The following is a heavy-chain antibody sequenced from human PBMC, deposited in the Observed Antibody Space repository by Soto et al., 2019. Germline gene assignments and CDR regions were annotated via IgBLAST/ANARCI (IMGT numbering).Heavy chain of an antibody. CDR1: GFTFSSYA. D-gene: IGHD4-17*01. Sequence: PGGSLRLSCAASGFTFSSYAMHWVRQAPGKGLEWVAVISYDGSNKYYADSVKGRFTISRDNSKNTLYLQMNSLRAEDTAVYYCARGLATVTTGYYYYGMDVWGQGTTVTVSS. V-gene: IGHV3-30-3*01. CDR2: ISYDGSNK. CDR3: ARGLATVTTGYYYYGMDV. J-gene: IGHJ6*02.